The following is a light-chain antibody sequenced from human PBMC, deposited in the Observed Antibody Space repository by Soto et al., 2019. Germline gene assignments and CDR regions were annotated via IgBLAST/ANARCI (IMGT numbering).Light chain of an antibody. CDR3: QQYNSYWTRM. CDR2: DAS. V-gene: IGKV1-5*01. Sequence: DIQMTQSPSTLSASVGDRVTITCRASQSIYSWLAWYQQKPGKAPKLLIYDASSLESGVPSRFSGRGAGTEFSLPISSLQRDDFATDYCQQYNSYWTRMFGQGTKVEIK. CDR1: QSIYSW. J-gene: IGKJ1*01.